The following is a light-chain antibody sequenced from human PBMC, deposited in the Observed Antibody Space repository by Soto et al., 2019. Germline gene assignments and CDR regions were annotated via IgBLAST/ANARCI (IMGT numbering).Light chain of an antibody. CDR3: CSLTTSHTYV. Sequence: QSALTQHACVSGSPGQSITISCTGTSSYIGHYDYVSWYQQHPGKAPKLMIYHVTYRPSGVSNRYSGSKSGNSASLTISELQADDEADYYCCSLTTSHTYVFGSGTKVTVL. CDR2: HVT. V-gene: IGLV2-14*03. CDR1: SSYIGHYDY. J-gene: IGLJ1*01.